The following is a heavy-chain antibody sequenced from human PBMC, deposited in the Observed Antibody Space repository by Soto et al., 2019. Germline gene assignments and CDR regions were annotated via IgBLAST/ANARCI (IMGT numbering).Heavy chain of an antibody. CDR2: INPNSGGT. J-gene: IGHJ5*02. V-gene: IGHV1-2*02. D-gene: IGHD3-9*01. CDR3: ARCRNYLDFLDL. Sequence: ASVKVSCKASGYTFTGYYMHWVRQAPGQGLEWMGWINPNSGGTKYAQKFQGRVTMTRDTSISTAYLELTRLRSDVTAVYYCARCRNYLDFLDLWGQRTLVSVSS. CDR1: GYTFTGYY.